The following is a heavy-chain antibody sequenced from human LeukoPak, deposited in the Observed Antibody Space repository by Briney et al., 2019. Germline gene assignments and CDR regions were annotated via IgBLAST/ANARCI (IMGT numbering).Heavy chain of an antibody. D-gene: IGHD6-13*01. CDR2: IIPIFGTA. CDR3: ARRSSSFRYYFDY. Sequence: ASVKVSCKASGYTFTSYGISWVRQAPGQGLEWMGGIIPIFGTANYAQKFQGRVTITADESTSTAYMELSSLRSEDTAVYYCARRSSSFRYYFDYWGQGTLVTVSS. CDR1: GYTFTSYG. J-gene: IGHJ4*02. V-gene: IGHV1-69*13.